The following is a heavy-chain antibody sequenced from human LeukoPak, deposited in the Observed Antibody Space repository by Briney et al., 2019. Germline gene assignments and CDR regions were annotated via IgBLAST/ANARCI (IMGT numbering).Heavy chain of an antibody. CDR2: ISGSGGST. CDR3: AKGVMARRVRGVIFFDY. V-gene: IGHV3-23*01. J-gene: IGHJ4*02. Sequence: PGGSLRLSCAASGFTFSSYGMHWVRQAPGKGLEWVSAISGSGGSTYYADSVKGRFTISRDNSKNTLYLQMNSLRAEDTAVYYCAKGVMARRVRGVIFFDYWGQGTLVTVSS. CDR1: GFTFSSYG. D-gene: IGHD3-10*01.